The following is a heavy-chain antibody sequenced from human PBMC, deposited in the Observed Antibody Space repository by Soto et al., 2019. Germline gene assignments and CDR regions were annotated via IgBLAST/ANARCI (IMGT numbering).Heavy chain of an antibody. CDR2: IYWDDDM. CDR1: GFSLSTSGVG. Sequence: QITLKESGPTLVKPTQTLTLTCTCSGFSLSTSGVGVGWIRQPPGKALEWLGLIYWDDDMRYSPYLKSRLTITKDSPKNHVVLKMTSMDPVDKATYYCAHSLAASNSGDYAPITIFASWGKGTRVTVSS. V-gene: IGHV2-5*02. CDR3: AHSLAASNSGDYAPITIFAS. J-gene: IGHJ4*02. D-gene: IGHD4-17*01.